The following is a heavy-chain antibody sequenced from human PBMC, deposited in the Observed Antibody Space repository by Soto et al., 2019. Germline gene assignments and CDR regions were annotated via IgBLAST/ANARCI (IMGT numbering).Heavy chain of an antibody. CDR2: INYDGTSV. CDR1: GFTFTIYN. V-gene: IGHV3-48*02. CDR3: TRDRHWEQWQGPHDALEI. J-gene: IGHJ3*02. D-gene: IGHD6-19*01. Sequence: EMQLVESGGGLVQPGASLRLSCVASGFTFTIYNMSWVRQAPGKGLEWISYINYDGTSVYYSDSVKGRFTISRDNAQNSLFLQVNSLRDEDTALYYCTRDRHWEQWQGPHDALEIWGQGTMVTVSS.